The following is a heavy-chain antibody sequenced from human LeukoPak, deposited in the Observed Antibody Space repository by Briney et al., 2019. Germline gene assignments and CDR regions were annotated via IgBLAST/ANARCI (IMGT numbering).Heavy chain of an antibody. Sequence: GGSLRLSCAASGFTFSSYGMHWVRQAPGKGLEWVAVISYDGSNKYYADSVKGRFTISRDNSKNTLYLQMNSLRAGDTAVYYCAKDRIAAAGVYYFDYWGQGTLVTVSS. CDR1: GFTFSSYG. J-gene: IGHJ4*02. D-gene: IGHD6-13*01. V-gene: IGHV3-30*18. CDR3: AKDRIAAAGVYYFDY. CDR2: ISYDGSNK.